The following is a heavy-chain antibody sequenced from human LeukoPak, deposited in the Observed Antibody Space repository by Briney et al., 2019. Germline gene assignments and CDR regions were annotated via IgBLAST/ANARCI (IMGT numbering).Heavy chain of an antibody. CDR1: GFTFISYW. CDR2: IEGDGRTT. J-gene: IGHJ4*01. CDR3: ARGFGSGSLLPFDY. D-gene: IGHD3-10*01. Sequence: PGGSLRLSCAASGFTFISYWMHWVRQEPGKGLAWGSRIEGDGRTTSYADSVKGRFTISRDNAKNTLYLQMNSLRAEDTAVYYCARGFGSGSLLPFDYWGQGTLVTVSS. V-gene: IGHV3-74*01.